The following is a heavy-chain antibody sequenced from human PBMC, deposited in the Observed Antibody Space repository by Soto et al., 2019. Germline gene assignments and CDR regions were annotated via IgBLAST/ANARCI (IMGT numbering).Heavy chain of an antibody. J-gene: IGHJ4*02. CDR2: FNTGNGDT. V-gene: IGHV1-3*04. D-gene: IGHD6-6*01. CDR3: ACVVPLYYSTSPSDY. Sequence: QVQLVQSGAEEKKPGASVKVSCKASGYTFSTYGIHWVRQAPGQRLEWMGWFNTGNGDTKYSQKFQGRVTLTGDTSAITASLELICLSFADSALFYCACVVPLYYSTSPSDYWGQGTLVTVSS. CDR1: GYTFSTYG.